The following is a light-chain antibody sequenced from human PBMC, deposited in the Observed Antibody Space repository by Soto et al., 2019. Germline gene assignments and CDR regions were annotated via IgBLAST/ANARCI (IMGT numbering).Light chain of an antibody. CDR1: SSNIGNNY. CDR2: DNI. CDR3: GTWESSRNWV. J-gene: IGLJ3*02. V-gene: IGLV1-51*01. Sequence: QSVLTQSPSVSAAPGQTVTISCSGNSSNIGNNYVSWYQLLPETAPKLLIYDNIKRPSGIPDRFSGSKSGTSATLVITGLQTGDEADYYCGTWESSRNWVFGGGTKLTVL.